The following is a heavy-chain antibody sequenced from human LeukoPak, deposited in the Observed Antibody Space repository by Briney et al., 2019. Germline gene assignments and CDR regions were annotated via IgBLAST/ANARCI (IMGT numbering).Heavy chain of an antibody. CDR2: INPNSGGT. Sequence: GASVNVSCKASGYTFTGYYMHWVRQAPGQGLEWMGRINPNSGGTNYAQKFQGWVTKTRDTSISTAYMELSRLRSDDTAVYYCARGGIYSSSWYGFTDAFDIWGQGTMVTVSS. J-gene: IGHJ3*02. CDR3: ARGGIYSSSWYGFTDAFDI. V-gene: IGHV1-2*04. CDR1: GYTFTGYY. D-gene: IGHD6-13*01.